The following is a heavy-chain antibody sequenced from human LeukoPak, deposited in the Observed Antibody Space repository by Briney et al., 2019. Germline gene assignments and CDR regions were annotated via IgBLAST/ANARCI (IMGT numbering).Heavy chain of an antibody. V-gene: IGHV3-21*01. D-gene: IGHD3-22*01. J-gene: IGHJ4*02. CDR2: ISSSSSYI. CDR1: GFTFSSYS. CDR3: ARDYYDSSGHRDFDY. Sequence: GGSLRLSCAASGFTFSSYSMNWVRQAPGKGLEWVSSISSSSSYIYYADSVKGRFTISRDNAKNSLYLQMNSLRAEDTAVYYCARDYYDSSGHRDFDYWGQGTLVTVSS.